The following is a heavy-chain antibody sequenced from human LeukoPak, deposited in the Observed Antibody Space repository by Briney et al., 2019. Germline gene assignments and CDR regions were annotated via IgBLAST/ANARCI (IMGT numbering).Heavy chain of an antibody. V-gene: IGHV1-69*05. CDR3: ARASSYCSGGSCYHIAEYFQH. J-gene: IGHJ1*01. CDR1: GGTFSSYA. D-gene: IGHD2-15*01. CDR2: IIPIFGTA. Sequence: GASVKVSCKASGGTFSSYAISWVRQAPGQGLEWMGRIIPIFGTANYAQKFQGRVTITTDESTSTAYMELSSLRSEDTAVYYCARASSYCSGGSCYHIAEYFQHWGQGTLVTVSS.